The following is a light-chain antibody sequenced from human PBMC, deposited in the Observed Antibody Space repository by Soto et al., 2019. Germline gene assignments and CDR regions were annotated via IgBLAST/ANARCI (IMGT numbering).Light chain of an antibody. J-gene: IGKJ4*01. CDR1: QSISSY. Sequence: DIQMTQSPSSLSASVGDRVTITCRASQSISSYLNWYQQKPGKAPKLLIYAASSLQSGVPSRFSGSGSGADFTLTISSLRHEDFATYYCQQSYSTLLTFGGGTKVEIK. V-gene: IGKV1-39*01. CDR2: AAS. CDR3: QQSYSTLLT.